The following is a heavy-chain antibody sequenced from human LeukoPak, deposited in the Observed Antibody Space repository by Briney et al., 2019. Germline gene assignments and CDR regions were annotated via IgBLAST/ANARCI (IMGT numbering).Heavy chain of an antibody. V-gene: IGHV3-21*01. D-gene: IGHD5-18*01. CDR1: GFTFSSYS. Sequence: PGGSLRLSCAASGFTFSSYSMNWVRQAPGKGLEWVSSISSSSSYIYYADSVKGRFTISRDNAKNSLYLQMNSLRAEDTAVYYCARDRGCSYGYDYWGQGTLVTVSS. J-gene: IGHJ4*02. CDR2: ISSSSSYI. CDR3: ARDRGCSYGYDY.